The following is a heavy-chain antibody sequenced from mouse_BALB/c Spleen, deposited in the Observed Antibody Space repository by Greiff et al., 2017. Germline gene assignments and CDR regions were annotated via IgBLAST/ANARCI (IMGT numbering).Heavy chain of an antibody. V-gene: IGHV1-4*02. J-gene: IGHJ4*01. CDR2: INPSSGYT. CDR1: GYTFTSYT. Sequence: SAAELARPGASVKMSCKASGYTFTSYTMHWVKQRPGQGLEWIGYINPSSGYTEYNQKFKDKTTLTADKSSSTAYMQLSSLTSEDSAVYYCARTVGYYRYDGYAMDYWGQGTSVTVSS. CDR3: ARTVGYYRYDGYAMDY. D-gene: IGHD2-14*01.